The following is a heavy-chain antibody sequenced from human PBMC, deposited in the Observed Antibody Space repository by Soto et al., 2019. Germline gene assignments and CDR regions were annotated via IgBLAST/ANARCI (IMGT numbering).Heavy chain of an antibody. V-gene: IGHV1-18*01. D-gene: IGHD2-21*02. Sequence: ASVKVSCKASGYTFTSYGISWVRQAPGQGLEWKGWISAYNGNTNYAQKHQGRVTMTTDTSTSTAYMELRSLRSDDTAVYYCAREGSEVTHDAFDIWGQGTMVTVSS. CDR1: GYTFTSYG. J-gene: IGHJ3*02. CDR3: AREGSEVTHDAFDI. CDR2: ISAYNGNT.